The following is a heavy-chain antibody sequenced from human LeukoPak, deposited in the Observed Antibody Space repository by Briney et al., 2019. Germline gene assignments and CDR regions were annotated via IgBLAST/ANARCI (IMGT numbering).Heavy chain of an antibody. D-gene: IGHD3-10*01. CDR2: IKQDGSEK. CDR1: GFTFSSYW. J-gene: IGHJ4*02. V-gene: IGHV3-7*03. CDR3: ARGPVVSYYSREGTCFDY. Sequence: GGSLRLSCAASGFTFSSYWMSWVRQAPGKGLEWVANIKQDGSEKYYVDSVKGRFTISRDNAKNSLYLQMNSLRAEDTAVYYCARGPVVSYYSREGTCFDYWGQGTLVTVSS.